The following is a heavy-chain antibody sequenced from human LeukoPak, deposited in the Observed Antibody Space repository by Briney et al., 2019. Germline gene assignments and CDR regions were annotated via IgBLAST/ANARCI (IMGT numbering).Heavy chain of an antibody. CDR3: ARWELLRSFDY. CDR2: TSSSSSYI. Sequence: GGSLRLSCAASGFTFSSYSMNWVRQAPGKGLEWVSSTSSSSSYIYYADSVKGRFTISRDNAKNSLYLQMNSLRAEDTAVYYCARWELLRSFDYWGQGTLVTVSS. J-gene: IGHJ4*02. V-gene: IGHV3-21*03. D-gene: IGHD1-26*01. CDR1: GFTFSSYS.